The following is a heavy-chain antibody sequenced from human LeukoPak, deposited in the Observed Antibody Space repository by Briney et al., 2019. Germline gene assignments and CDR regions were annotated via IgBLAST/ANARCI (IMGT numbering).Heavy chain of an antibody. J-gene: IGHJ4*02. CDR2: IFYSGST. Sequence: SETLSLTCTVSGASISSYYWSWIRQPPGKGLEWIGYIFYSGSTPYNPSLQSRVTISVGTSKNQISLKLTSVTAADTAVYYCASGPYPAAGTDHQFDYWGQGTLVTVSS. D-gene: IGHD6-13*01. CDR1: GASISSYY. V-gene: IGHV4-59*01. CDR3: ASGPYPAAGTDHQFDY.